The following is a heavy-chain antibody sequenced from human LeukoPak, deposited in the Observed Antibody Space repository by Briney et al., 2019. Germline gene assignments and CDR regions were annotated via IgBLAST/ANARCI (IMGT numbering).Heavy chain of an antibody. J-gene: IGHJ5*02. CDR3: ARGAGYEMSHNWFDP. Sequence: GGSLRLSCAASGFTFSSYTMNWVRQAPGKGLEWVSSISSRSSYIYYADSLKGRFTISRDNAKNSLYLQMNSLRAEDTAVYYCARGAGYEMSHNWFDPWGQGTLVTVSS. V-gene: IGHV3-21*01. CDR2: ISSRSSYI. CDR1: GFTFSSYT. D-gene: IGHD5-12*01.